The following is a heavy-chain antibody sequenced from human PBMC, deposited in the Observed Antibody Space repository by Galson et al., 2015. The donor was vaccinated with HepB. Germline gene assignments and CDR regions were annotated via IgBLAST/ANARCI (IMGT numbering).Heavy chain of an antibody. J-gene: IGHJ6*02. CDR2: IIPIFGTA. Sequence: QSGAEVKKPGASVKVSCKASGGTFSSYAISWVRQAPGQGLEWMGGIIPIFGTANYAQKFQGRVTITADESTSTAYMELSSLRSEDTAVYYCARVVTAMDYYYYGMDVWGQGTTVTVSS. V-gene: IGHV1-69*13. D-gene: IGHD2-21*02. CDR3: ARVVTAMDYYYYGMDV. CDR1: GGTFSSYA.